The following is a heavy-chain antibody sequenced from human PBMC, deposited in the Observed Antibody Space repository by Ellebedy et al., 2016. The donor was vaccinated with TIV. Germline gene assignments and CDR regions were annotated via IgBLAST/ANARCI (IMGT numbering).Heavy chain of an antibody. CDR2: IIPIFGTA. CDR1: GGTFSSYA. V-gene: IGHV1-69*06. D-gene: IGHD5-12*01. J-gene: IGHJ6*02. CDR3: ARDREEGIVATHYYYGMDV. Sequence: SVKVSXXASGGTFSSYAISWVRQAPGQGLEWMGGIIPIFGTANYAQKFQGRVTITADKSTSTAYMELSSLRSEDTAVYYCARDREEGIVATHYYYGMDVWGQGTTVTVSS.